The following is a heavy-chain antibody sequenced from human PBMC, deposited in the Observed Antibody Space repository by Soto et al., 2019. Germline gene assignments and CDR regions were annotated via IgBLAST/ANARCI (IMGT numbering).Heavy chain of an antibody. CDR3: ARLGGIAAPEVSYYYSGTDV. V-gene: IGHV4-30-4*01. Sequence: PSVTLSVTCPVAGGSISSGGCYWSRIRQPPGKGLEWIGYIYYSGSTYYNPSLKSRVTISVDTSKNQFSLKLSSVTAADTAVYYCARLGGIAAPEVSYYYSGTDVWGQGTTVTVSS. D-gene: IGHD6-13*01. CDR2: IYYSGST. CDR1: GGSISSGGCY. J-gene: IGHJ6*02.